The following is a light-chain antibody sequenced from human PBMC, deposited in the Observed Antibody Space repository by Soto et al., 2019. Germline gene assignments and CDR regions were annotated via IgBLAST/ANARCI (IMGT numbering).Light chain of an antibody. CDR3: SSYAGSNIL. CDR2: EVT. V-gene: IGLV2-8*01. CDR1: SSDVGGYNF. J-gene: IGLJ2*01. Sequence: QSVLTQPPSASGSPGQSVTISCTGTSSDVGGYNFVSWYQHHPGKGPKLMIYEVTKRPSGVPDRFSGSKSGNTASLPVSGLQTEDEADYYCSSYAGSNILFGGGTKVTVL.